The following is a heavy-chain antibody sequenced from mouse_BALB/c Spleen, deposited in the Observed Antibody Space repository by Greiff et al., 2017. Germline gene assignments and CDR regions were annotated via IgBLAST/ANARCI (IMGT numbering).Heavy chain of an antibody. CDR1: GYSITSDYA. CDR3: ARDDYGFDY. D-gene: IGHD2-4*01. CDR2: ISYSGST. V-gene: IGHV3-2*02. Sequence: VQLQQSGPGLVKPSQSLSLTCTVTGYSITSDYAWNWIRQFPGNKLEWMGYISYSGSTSYNPSLKSRISITRDTSKNQFFLQLNSVTTEDTATYYCARDDYGFDYWGQGTTLTVSS. J-gene: IGHJ2*01.